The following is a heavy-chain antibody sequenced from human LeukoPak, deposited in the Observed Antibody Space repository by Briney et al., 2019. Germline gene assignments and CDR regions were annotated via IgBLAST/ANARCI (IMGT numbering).Heavy chain of an antibody. J-gene: IGHJ6*03. V-gene: IGHV4-39*01. CDR3: ARHEEKGYYYYMDV. Sequence: SETLSLTCTVSGGSISSGDYYWSWIRQPPGKGLEWIGEINHSGSTNYNPSLKSRVTISVDTSKNQFSLKLSSVTAADTAVYYCARHEEKGYYYYMDVWGKGTTVTVSS. CDR2: INHSGST. CDR1: GGSISSGDYY.